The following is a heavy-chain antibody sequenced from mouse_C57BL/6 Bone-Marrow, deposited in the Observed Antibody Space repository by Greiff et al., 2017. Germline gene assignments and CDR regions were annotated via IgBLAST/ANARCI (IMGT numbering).Heavy chain of an antibody. CDR2: IHPNSGST. CDR3: ASPYDYDGYFDV. V-gene: IGHV1-64*01. CDR1: GYTFTSYW. D-gene: IGHD2-4*01. J-gene: IGHJ1*03. Sequence: VQLQQPGAELVKPGASVKLSCKASGYTFTSYWMHWVKQRPGQGLEWIGMIHPNSGSTNYNEKFKSKATLTVDKSSSTAYMQLSSLTSEDSAVYYCASPYDYDGYFDVWGTGTTVTVSS.